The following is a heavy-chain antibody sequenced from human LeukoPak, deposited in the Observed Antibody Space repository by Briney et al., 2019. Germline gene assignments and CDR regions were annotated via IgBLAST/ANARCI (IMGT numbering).Heavy chain of an antibody. CDR2: IIGNRGNT. CDR3: AKHNHVSGKPGARSFDS. J-gene: IGHJ4*02. CDR1: GFTLSSFR. V-gene: IGHV3-23*01. D-gene: IGHD3-10*01. Sequence: AGSLRLSCAASGFTLSSFRMNWVRQAPGKWLEWVSAIIGNRGNTYHADSVKSRLTISRDNTKNTLNLQMNSLSAEDTAVYYCAKHNHVSGKPGARSFDSWGQGTLVTASS.